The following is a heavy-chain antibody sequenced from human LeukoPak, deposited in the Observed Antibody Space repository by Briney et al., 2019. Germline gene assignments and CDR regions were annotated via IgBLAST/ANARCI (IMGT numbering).Heavy chain of an antibody. D-gene: IGHD5-12*01. V-gene: IGHV1-69*01. CDR1: GGTFSSYA. CDR3: ARAGVATTIYHYYYGMDV. CDR2: VIPIFGIA. J-gene: IGHJ6*04. Sequence: ASVKVSCKASGGTFSSYAISWARQAPGQGLEWMGGVIPIFGIANYAQKFQGRVTITADESTSTAYMELSSLRSEDTAVYYCARAGVATTIYHYYYGMDVWGKGTTVTVSS.